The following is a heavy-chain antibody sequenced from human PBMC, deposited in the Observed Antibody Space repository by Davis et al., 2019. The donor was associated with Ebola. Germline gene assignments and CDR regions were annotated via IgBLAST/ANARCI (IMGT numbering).Heavy chain of an antibody. J-gene: IGHJ4*02. Sequence: MPGGSLRLSCNVSGGSIRNYYWGWIRQPPGKGLEWLGYIYYGGTTKYNPSLKSRVTFSGDTSMNHLSLELRSVTAADTAVYYCARHRRTGYYYIFDYWGQGTLVTVSS. V-gene: IGHV4-59*08. D-gene: IGHD3-22*01. CDR3: ARHRRTGYYYIFDY. CDR2: IYYGGTT. CDR1: GGSIRNYY.